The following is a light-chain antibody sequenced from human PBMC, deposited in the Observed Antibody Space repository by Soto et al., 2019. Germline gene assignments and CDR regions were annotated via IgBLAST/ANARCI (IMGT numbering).Light chain of an antibody. V-gene: IGKV3-20*01. Sequence: EIVLTQSPGTLSLSPGERATLSCRASQSVSSSYLAWYQQKPGQAPRLLIYGASSRATGIPGRFSGSGSGTDLTLTIIRLATDVCAVSSCQQYCRSPVTFGPGTKVYVK. CDR3: QQYCRSPVT. J-gene: IGKJ3*01. CDR2: GAS. CDR1: QSVSSSY.